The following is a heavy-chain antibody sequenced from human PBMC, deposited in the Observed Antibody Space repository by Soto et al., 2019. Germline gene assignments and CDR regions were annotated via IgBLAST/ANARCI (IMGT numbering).Heavy chain of an antibody. D-gene: IGHD1-1*01. Sequence: QVHLVQSGAEVKKPGASVKVACKGSGYDFTTYGITWVRQAPGQGLECMAWISAHNGNTDYAQKLQGRATVTRDTSMSKAYMELRSLRSDATAMYYCARGRYGDYWGQGALVTVSS. J-gene: IGHJ4*02. CDR1: GYDFTTYG. CDR2: ISAHNGNT. CDR3: ARGRYGDY. V-gene: IGHV1-18*01.